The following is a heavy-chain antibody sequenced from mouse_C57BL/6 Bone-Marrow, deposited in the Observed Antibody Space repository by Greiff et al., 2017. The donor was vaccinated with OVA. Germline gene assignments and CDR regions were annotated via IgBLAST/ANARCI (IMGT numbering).Heavy chain of an antibody. D-gene: IGHD2-4*01. J-gene: IGHJ3*01. Sequence: DVQLVESGGGLVKPGGSLKLSCAASGFTFSSYAMSWVRQTPEKRLEWVATISDGGSYTYYPDKVKGRFTISRDNAKNNLYLQMSHLKSEDTAMYYCARAVYDYDEGFAYWGQGTLVTVSA. CDR3: ARAVYDYDEGFAY. CDR1: GFTFSSYA. CDR2: ISDGGSYT. V-gene: IGHV5-4*01.